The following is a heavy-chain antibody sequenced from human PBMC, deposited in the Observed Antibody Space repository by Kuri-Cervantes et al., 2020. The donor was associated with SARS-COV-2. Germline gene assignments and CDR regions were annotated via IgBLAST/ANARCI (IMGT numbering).Heavy chain of an antibody. CDR1: GGTFSSYA. CDR2: MNPNSGNT. Sequence: AAVKVSCKASGGTFSSYAISWVRQATGQGLEWMGWMNPNSGNTGYAQKFQGRVTITRNTSISTDYMELSSLRSEDTAVYYCARGSSGWFPYYYFDYWGQGTLVTVSS. V-gene: IGHV1-8*03. CDR3: ARGSSGWFPYYYFDY. D-gene: IGHD6-19*01. J-gene: IGHJ4*02.